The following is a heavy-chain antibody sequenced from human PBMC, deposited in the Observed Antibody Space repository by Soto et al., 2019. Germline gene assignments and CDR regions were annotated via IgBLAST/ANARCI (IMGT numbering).Heavy chain of an antibody. Sequence: PGGSLRLSCAASGFTFSCYAMSWVRQAPGKGLEWVSAISGSGGSTYYADSVKGRFTISRDNSKNTLYLQMNSLRAEDTAVYYCAKDLDLMTTVTTFDYWGQGTLVTVSS. CDR1: GFTFSCYA. J-gene: IGHJ4*02. V-gene: IGHV3-23*01. CDR2: ISGSGGST. CDR3: AKDLDLMTTVTTFDY. D-gene: IGHD4-17*01.